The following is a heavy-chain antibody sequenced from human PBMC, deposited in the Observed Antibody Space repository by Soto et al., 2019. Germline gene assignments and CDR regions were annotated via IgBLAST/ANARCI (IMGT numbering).Heavy chain of an antibody. V-gene: IGHV4-59*01. J-gene: IGHJ4*02. CDR2: VYNSGST. D-gene: IGHD6-13*01. Sequence: SETLSLTCTVSGGSISSNYWTWLRQPPGKGLEWIGYVYNSGSTNYNPSLKSRVTISEDTSKSQFSLKVNSMTAADTAVYYCARYRREAVAGYTLDNWGQGILVTVSS. CDR3: ARYRREAVAGYTLDN. CDR1: GGSISSNY.